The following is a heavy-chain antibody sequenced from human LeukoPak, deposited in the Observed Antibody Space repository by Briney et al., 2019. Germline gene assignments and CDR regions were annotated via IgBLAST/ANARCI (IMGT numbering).Heavy chain of an antibody. J-gene: IGHJ4*02. Sequence: ASVKVSCKASGYTFTGYYMHWVRQAPGQGLEWMGWINPNSGGTNYAQKFQGRVTMTRDTSISTAYMELSRLRPDDTAVYYCAISKGRRLHSPTFDYWGQGTLVTVSS. D-gene: IGHD6-25*01. V-gene: IGHV1-2*02. CDR2: INPNSGGT. CDR3: AISKGRRLHSPTFDY. CDR1: GYTFTGYY.